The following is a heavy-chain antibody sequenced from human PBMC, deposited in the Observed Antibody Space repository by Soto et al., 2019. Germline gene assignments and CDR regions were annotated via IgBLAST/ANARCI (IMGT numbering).Heavy chain of an antibody. D-gene: IGHD2-2*01. CDR2: IYYSGNT. CDR1: GGSISSGGSY. J-gene: IGHJ4*02. V-gene: IGHV4-30-4*01. Sequence: SETLSLTCTVSGGSISSGGSYWGWIRQPPGKGLEWIGYIYYSGNTYFNPSLKSRVTLSVDTSKNQFSLNLSSVTAADTTVYYCVRYCSTTKCPFDYWGQGTLVTVSS. CDR3: VRYCSTTKCPFDY.